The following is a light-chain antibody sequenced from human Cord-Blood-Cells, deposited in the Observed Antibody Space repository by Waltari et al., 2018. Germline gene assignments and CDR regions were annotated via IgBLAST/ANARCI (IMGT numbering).Light chain of an antibody. CDR1: SSDVGSYNL. CDR2: EGS. J-gene: IGLJ3*02. V-gene: IGLV2-23*01. Sequence: QSALTQPASVSGSPGQSITISCTATSSDVGSYNLVSWYPHHPGKAPKLMIYEGSKRPSGVSNRFSGSKSGNTASLTISGLQAEDEADYYCCSYAGSSTNWVFGGGTKLTVL. CDR3: CSYAGSSTNWV.